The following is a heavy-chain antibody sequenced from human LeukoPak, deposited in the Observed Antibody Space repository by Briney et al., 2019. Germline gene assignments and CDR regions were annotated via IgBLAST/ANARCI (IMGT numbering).Heavy chain of an antibody. CDR2: TYYRSKWYN. CDR3: ARLYYDFWSGFRYYYYGMDV. CDR1: GDSVSSNSAA. J-gene: IGHJ6*02. D-gene: IGHD3-3*01. Sequence: SQTLSLTCAISGDSVSSNSAAWNWIRQSPSRGLEWLGGTYYRSKWYNDYAVSVKSRITINPDTSKNQFSLQLNSVTPEDTAVYYCARLYYDFWSGFRYYYYGMDVWGQGTTVTVSS. V-gene: IGHV6-1*01.